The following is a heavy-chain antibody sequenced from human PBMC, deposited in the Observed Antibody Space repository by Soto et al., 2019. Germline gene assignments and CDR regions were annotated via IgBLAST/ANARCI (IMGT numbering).Heavy chain of an antibody. Sequence: QVQLVESGGGVVQPGRSLRLSCAASGFTFSSYAMHWVRQAPGKGLEWVAVISYDGSNKYYADSVKGRFTISRDNSKNTLYLQMNSLRAEDTAVYYCARDHGDGYILYYYYGMDVWGQGTTVTVSS. CDR2: ISYDGSNK. CDR1: GFTFSSYA. J-gene: IGHJ6*02. V-gene: IGHV3-30-3*01. CDR3: ARDHGDGYILYYYYGMDV. D-gene: IGHD5-12*01.